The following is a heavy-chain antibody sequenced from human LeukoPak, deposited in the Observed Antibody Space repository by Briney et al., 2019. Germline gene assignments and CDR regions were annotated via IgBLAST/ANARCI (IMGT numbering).Heavy chain of an antibody. V-gene: IGHV3-15*01. CDR3: TTESMVRGVITLDY. CDR1: GFTFSNAW. CDR2: IKSKTYGGTT. J-gene: IGHJ4*02. D-gene: IGHD3-10*01. Sequence: GGSLRLSCAASGFTFSNAWMSWVRQAPGKELEWVGRIKSKTYGGTTDYAAPVKGRFTISRDDSKNTLYLQMNSLKTEDTAVYYCTTESMVRGVITLDYWGQGSLVTVSS.